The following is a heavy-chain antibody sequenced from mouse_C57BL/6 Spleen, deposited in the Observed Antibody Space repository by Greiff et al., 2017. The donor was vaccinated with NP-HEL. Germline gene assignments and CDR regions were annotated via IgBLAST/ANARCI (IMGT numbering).Heavy chain of an antibody. D-gene: IGHD2-1*01. Sequence: QVQLQQSGAELVRPGASVKLSCKASGYTFTDYYINWVKQRPGQGLEWIARIYPGSGNTYYNEKFKGKATLTAEKSSSTAYMQLSSLTSEDSAVYFCARDGGNPYYFDYWGQGTTLTVSS. CDR2: IYPGSGNT. V-gene: IGHV1-76*01. J-gene: IGHJ2*01. CDR1: GYTFTDYY. CDR3: ARDGGNPYYFDY.